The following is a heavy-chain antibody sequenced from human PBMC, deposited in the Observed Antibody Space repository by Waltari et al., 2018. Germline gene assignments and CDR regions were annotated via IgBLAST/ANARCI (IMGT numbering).Heavy chain of an antibody. V-gene: IGHV1-2*02. Sequence: QVQLVQSGAEVKKPGASVKVSCKASGYRFTNYMHWVRQAPGQGLEWMGWINPNSGGTQYAQRFQGRVTMTRDTAITTVFMELSGLRDDDTAVYYCARVWFHSGLDYWGQGTLVTVSS. CDR3: ARVWFHSGLDY. CDR1: GYRFTNY. D-gene: IGHD6-19*01. J-gene: IGHJ4*02. CDR2: INPNSGGT.